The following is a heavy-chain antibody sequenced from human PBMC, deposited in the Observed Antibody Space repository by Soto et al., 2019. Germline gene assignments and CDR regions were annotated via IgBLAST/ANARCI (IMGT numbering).Heavy chain of an antibody. CDR2: IGGRDGST. D-gene: IGHD3-16*01. V-gene: IGHV3-23*01. Sequence: EVQLLESGGGLVQPGGPRGPPGAAPGLTFANYPWPWVPQAPEKVLGWGSGIGGRDGSTYYADSVKGRFTISRDNSKNTLHLQMNSLRVEDTAVYYCAKDRLGSVGALYHPWRQETRVTVSS. CDR1: GLTFANYP. CDR3: AKDRLGSVGALYHP. J-gene: IGHJ5*02.